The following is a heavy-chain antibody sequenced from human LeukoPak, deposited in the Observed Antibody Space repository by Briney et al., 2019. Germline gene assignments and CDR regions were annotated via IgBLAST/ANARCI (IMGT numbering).Heavy chain of an antibody. D-gene: IGHD3-3*01. J-gene: IGHJ4*02. Sequence: ASVKVSCKASGYSFTGYYMHWVRQAPGQGLEWMGWINPDIGGTNYAQNFQGRVTMTRDTSISTAYMDVSRLRSDDTAVYWCARSGETSGPELDYWGQGTLVTVSS. V-gene: IGHV1-2*02. CDR1: GYSFTGYY. CDR2: INPDIGGT. CDR3: ARSGETSGPELDY.